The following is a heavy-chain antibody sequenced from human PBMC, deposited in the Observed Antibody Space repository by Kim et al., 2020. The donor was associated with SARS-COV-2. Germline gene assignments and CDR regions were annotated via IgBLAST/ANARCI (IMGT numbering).Heavy chain of an antibody. V-gene: IGHV4-30-4*01. CDR1: GGSISSGDYY. Sequence: SETLSLTCTVSGGSISSGDYYWSWIRQPPGKGLEWIGYIYYSGSTYYNPSLKSRVTISVDTSKNQFSLKLSSVTAADTAVYYCASVVAAAGGIYDYWGQGTLVTVSS. CDR2: IYYSGST. D-gene: IGHD6-13*01. J-gene: IGHJ4*02. CDR3: ASVVAAAGGIYDY.